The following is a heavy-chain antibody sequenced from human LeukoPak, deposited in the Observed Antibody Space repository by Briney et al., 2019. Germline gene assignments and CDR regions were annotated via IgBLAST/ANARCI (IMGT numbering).Heavy chain of an antibody. CDR1: GYTFSAYF. J-gene: IGHJ5*02. CDR2: MNPNNGGT. CDR3: ARERGGVGWFDP. Sequence: ASVKVSFKASGYTFSAYFMHWARRAPGEGREWMGWMNPNNGGTKFAQKFQGRVTMTRDTSISTAYMELSGLRSDDTAVYYCARERGGVGWFDPWGQGNLVTVSS. D-gene: IGHD3-10*01. V-gene: IGHV1-2*02.